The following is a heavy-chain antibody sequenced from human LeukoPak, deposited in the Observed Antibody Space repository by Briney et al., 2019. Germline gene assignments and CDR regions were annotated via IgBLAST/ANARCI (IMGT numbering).Heavy chain of an antibody. V-gene: IGHV3-66*01. CDR3: ALRGFSYDVGY. Sequence: PGGSLRLSCAASGFTVSSNYMSWVRQAPGKGLEWVSVIYSSGSTYYADSVKGRFTISRDNSKNTLSLQMNSLRAEDTAVYYCALRGFSYDVGYWGQGSLVTVSS. D-gene: IGHD5-18*01. J-gene: IGHJ4*02. CDR2: IYSSGST. CDR1: GFTVSSNY.